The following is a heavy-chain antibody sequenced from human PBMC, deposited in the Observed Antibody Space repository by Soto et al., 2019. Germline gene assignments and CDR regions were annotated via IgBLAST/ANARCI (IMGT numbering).Heavy chain of an antibody. Sequence: PSETLSLTCAVYGGSVNGYYWNWIRQPPGKGLEWIGEINHTGGTHYNPSLKSRVTMSVDTSKNQFSLRLSSVTAADTAVYYCARLPITIRLLDVCGQGTTVTVSS. CDR2: INHTGGT. CDR3: ARLPITIRLLDV. CDR1: GGSVNGYY. D-gene: IGHD3-3*01. J-gene: IGHJ6*02. V-gene: IGHV4-34*01.